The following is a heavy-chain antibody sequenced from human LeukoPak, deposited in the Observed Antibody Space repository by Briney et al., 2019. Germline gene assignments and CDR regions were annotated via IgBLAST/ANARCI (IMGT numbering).Heavy chain of an antibody. V-gene: IGHV4-59*08. D-gene: IGHD3-22*01. Sequence: PSETLSLTCTVSGGSISSYYWSWIRQLPGRGLEWIGYIYYSGSTNYNHSLKSRVTISVDTSKNQFSLKLSSVTAADTAVYYCARHRLYYDSSGFRPGPLDYWGQGTLVTVSS. CDR1: GGSISSYY. J-gene: IGHJ4*02. CDR3: ARHRLYYDSSGFRPGPLDY. CDR2: IYYSGST.